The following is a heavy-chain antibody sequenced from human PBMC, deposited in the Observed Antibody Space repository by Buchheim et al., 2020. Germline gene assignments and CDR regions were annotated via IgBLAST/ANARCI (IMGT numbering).Heavy chain of an antibody. J-gene: IGHJ6*02. CDR1: GFTFSSYG. Sequence: QVQLVESGGGVVQPGRSLRLSCAASGFTFSSYGMHWVRQAPGKGLEWVAVISYDGSNKYYADSVKGRFTIYRDNSKNTLYLQMNSLRAEDTAVYYCAKEGIWSGHDRDYYYGMDVWGQGTT. CDR3: AKEGIWSGHDRDYYYGMDV. CDR2: ISYDGSNK. D-gene: IGHD3-3*01. V-gene: IGHV3-30*18.